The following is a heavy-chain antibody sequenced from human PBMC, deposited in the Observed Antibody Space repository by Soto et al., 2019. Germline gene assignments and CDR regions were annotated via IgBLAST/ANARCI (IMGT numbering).Heavy chain of an antibody. CDR1: GGSLRGYY. J-gene: IGHJ4*02. D-gene: IGHD5-12*01. V-gene: IGHV4-34*01. CDR2: INHSGST. CDR3: ARARRGYSGYGHFAY. Sequence: PSEALSDPWGGSGGSLRGYYWSVCRQLPGKGPEWIGEINHSGSTNYNPSLKSRVTISVDTSKNQFSLKLSSVTAADTAVYFCARARRGYSGYGHFAYWGQSTLVT.